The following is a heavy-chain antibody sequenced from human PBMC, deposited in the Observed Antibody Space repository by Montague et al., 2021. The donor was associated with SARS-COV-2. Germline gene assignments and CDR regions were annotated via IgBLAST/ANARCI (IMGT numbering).Heavy chain of an antibody. CDR1: GGSISSSSYY. Sequence: SETLSLTCTVSGGSISSSSYYWGWIRQPPGKGLEWIGSIFYSGSTXYNPSLKSRVTISVDTSKNQFSLKLSSVTVADTAVYYCASMVRAQVYYFDYWGQGTLVTVSS. V-gene: IGHV4-39*01. J-gene: IGHJ4*02. CDR2: IFYSGST. D-gene: IGHD3-10*01. CDR3: ASMVRAQVYYFDY.